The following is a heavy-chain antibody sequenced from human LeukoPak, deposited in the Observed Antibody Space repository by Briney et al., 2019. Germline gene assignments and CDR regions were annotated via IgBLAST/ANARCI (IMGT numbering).Heavy chain of an antibody. J-gene: IGHJ4*02. CDR2: TRYDGAYK. V-gene: IGHV3-30*02. Sequence: GGSLRLSCAASGFTFGSYGMHWVRQAPGEGLEWVAFTRYDGAYKYYTDSVKGRFTISRDNPKNLLFLQINSLRVEDTAVYYCARETPRRGETRDGYRWGQGTLVTVSS. CDR3: ARETPRRGETRDGYR. D-gene: IGHD5-24*01. CDR1: GFTFGSYG.